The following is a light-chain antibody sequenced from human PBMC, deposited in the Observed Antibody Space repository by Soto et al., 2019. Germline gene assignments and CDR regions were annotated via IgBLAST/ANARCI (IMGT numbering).Light chain of an antibody. CDR3: QQYGRT. V-gene: IGKV3-20*01. Sequence: EIVLTQSPGTLSLSPGARATLSCRASQSVSSSYLAWYQQKPDQAPRLLIYGASSRATGIPDRFSGSGSGTDFTLTINRLEPEDFAVYYCQQYGRTFGQGTKVEIK. CDR2: GAS. J-gene: IGKJ1*01. CDR1: QSVSSSY.